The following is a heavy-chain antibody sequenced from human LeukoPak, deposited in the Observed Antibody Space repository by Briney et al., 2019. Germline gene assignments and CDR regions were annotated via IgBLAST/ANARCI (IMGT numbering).Heavy chain of an antibody. CDR3: ARGPNCSGGSCSSFYYYMDV. J-gene: IGHJ6*03. D-gene: IGHD2-15*01. V-gene: IGHV1-2*02. CDR1: GYTLTGYY. CDR2: INPNSGGT. Sequence: ASVKVSCKASGYTLTGYYMHWVRQAPGQGLEWMGWINPNSGGTNYAQKFQGRVTMTRDTSISTAYMELSRLRSDDTAVYYCARGPNCSGGSCSSFYYYMDVWGKGTTVTVSS.